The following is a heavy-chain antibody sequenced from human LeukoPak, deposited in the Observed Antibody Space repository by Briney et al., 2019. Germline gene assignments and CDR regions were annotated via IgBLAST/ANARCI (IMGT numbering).Heavy chain of an antibody. D-gene: IGHD6-6*01. J-gene: IGHJ4*02. CDR3: ARDVPASIATYYFDY. CDR2: IYTSGST. Sequence: SETLSLTCTVSGGYISSHYWSWIRQPAGKGLEWIGRIYTSGSTNYNPSLKSRVTMSLDTPKNQFSLKLSSVTAADTAVYYCARDVPASIATYYFDYWGQGTLVTVSS. V-gene: IGHV4-4*07. CDR1: GGYISSHY.